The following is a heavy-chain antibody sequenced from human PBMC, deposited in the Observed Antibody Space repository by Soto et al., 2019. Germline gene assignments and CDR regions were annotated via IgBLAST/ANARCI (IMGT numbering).Heavy chain of an antibody. Sequence: QVQLVESGGGVVQPGRSLRLSCAASGFTFTNYAMHWVRQAPRKGLEWVAVIWFDGSEQNYADSVKGRFAISRDNFKNTLYLQMNSLRPEDTAVYYRAKDDAGIAATGTGFDYWGQGTLVSVSA. CDR2: IWFDGSEQ. D-gene: IGHD6-13*01. CDR3: AKDDAGIAATGTGFDY. CDR1: GFTFTNYA. V-gene: IGHV3-33*06. J-gene: IGHJ4*02.